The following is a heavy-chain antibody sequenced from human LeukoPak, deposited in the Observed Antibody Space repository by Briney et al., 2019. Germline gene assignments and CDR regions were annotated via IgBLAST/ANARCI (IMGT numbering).Heavy chain of an antibody. V-gene: IGHV1-18*01. CDR1: GYTFTTYG. J-gene: IGHJ4*02. CDR2: ISTYNGNT. D-gene: IGHD3-10*01. Sequence: GASVKVSCKASGYTFTTYGISWVRQAPGQGLEWMGWISTYNGNTNYAQQFQGRVTMTTDTSTSTAYMELRSLRSDDTAVYYCARVLLWFGESPAYFDYWGQGTLVTASS. CDR3: ARVLLWFGESPAYFDY.